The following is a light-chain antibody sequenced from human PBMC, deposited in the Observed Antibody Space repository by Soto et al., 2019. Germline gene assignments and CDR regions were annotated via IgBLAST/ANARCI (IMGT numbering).Light chain of an antibody. Sequence: IQMTQSPSTLSASVGDRVTITCRASQSISSWLAWYQQKPGKAPKLLIYDASNLESGVPSRFSGSGSGTDFTLTISRLEPEDFAVYYCHQYGSLITFAQGTRLEIK. V-gene: IGKV1-5*01. J-gene: IGKJ5*01. CDR1: QSISSW. CDR3: HQYGSLIT. CDR2: DAS.